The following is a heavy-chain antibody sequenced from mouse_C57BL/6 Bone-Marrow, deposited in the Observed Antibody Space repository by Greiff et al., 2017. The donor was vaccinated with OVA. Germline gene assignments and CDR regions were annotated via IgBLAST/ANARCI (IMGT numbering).Heavy chain of an antibody. D-gene: IGHD1-1*01. Sequence: SGAELVRPGASVKLSCTASGFNIKDDYMHWVKQRPEQGLEWIGWIDPENGDTEYASKFQGKATITADTSSNTAYLQLSSLTSEDTAVYYCTGDYGSSLYYAMDYWGQGTSVTVSS. CDR1: GFNIKDDY. J-gene: IGHJ4*01. CDR3: TGDYGSSLYYAMDY. CDR2: IDPENGDT. V-gene: IGHV14-4*01.